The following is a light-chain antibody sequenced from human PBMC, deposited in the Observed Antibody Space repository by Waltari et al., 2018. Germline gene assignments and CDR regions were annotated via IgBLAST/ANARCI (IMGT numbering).Light chain of an antibody. CDR1: QGISRW. V-gene: IGKV1-12*01. CDR3: QQASSFPLT. J-gene: IGKJ4*01. CDR2: SAS. Sequence: DIQMTQSPSSVSASVGDSVTITFRASQGISRWLAWYQQKPGKGPKLLIYSASTLQSGVPSRFSGSGSGTDFTLTINTLQPEDFAIYYCQQASSFPLTFGGGTKVEIK.